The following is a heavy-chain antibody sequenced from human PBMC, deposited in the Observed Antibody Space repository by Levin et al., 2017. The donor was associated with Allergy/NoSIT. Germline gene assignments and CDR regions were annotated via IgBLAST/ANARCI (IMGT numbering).Heavy chain of an antibody. J-gene: IGHJ4*02. V-gene: IGHV3-74*01. D-gene: IGHD4-17*01. Sequence: HPGGSLRLSCAASGFTFSSYWVHWVRQAPGKGLEWVSRINSDGNTITYADSVKGRFTISRDNARNTLYLQMDSLRVEDTAVYYCARAYGSYGYFDYWGQGALVTVSS. CDR1: GFTFSSYW. CDR3: ARAYGSYGYFDY. CDR2: INSDGNTI.